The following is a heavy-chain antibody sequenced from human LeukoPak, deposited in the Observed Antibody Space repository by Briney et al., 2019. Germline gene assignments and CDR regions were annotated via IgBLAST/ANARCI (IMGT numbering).Heavy chain of an antibody. J-gene: IGHJ5*02. V-gene: IGHV3-30*03. CDR1: GLTFSGYD. CDR3: ARDPRNKGLDP. Sequence: GGSLRLSCAASGLTFSGYDMHWVRQAPGKGPEWVAVMSYGGQNERYADSVKGRFTISRDNAKNTLYLQMNGLRDEDTAVYYCARDPRNKGLDPWGQGTLVTVSS. CDR2: MSYGGQNE. D-gene: IGHD1/OR15-1a*01.